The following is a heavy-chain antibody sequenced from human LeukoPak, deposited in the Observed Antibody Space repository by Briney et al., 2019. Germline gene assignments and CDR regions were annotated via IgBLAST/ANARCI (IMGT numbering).Heavy chain of an antibody. J-gene: IGHJ4*02. D-gene: IGHD6-19*01. Sequence: ASVKVSCKASGYTFTSYGISWVRQAPGQGLEWMGWISAYNGNTNYAQKLQGRVTMTTDTSTSTAYMELRSLRSDDTAVYYCARANSGWYLSYFDYWGQGTLVTVSS. CDR3: ARANSGWYLSYFDY. V-gene: IGHV1-18*01. CDR2: ISAYNGNT. CDR1: GYTFTSYG.